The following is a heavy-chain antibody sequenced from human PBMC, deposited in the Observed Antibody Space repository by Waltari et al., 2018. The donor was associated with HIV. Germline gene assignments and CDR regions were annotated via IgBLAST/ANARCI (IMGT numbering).Heavy chain of an antibody. CDR1: GFNFSNSA. D-gene: IGHD3-10*01. V-gene: IGHV3-33*02. CDR2: IWADGSHE. J-gene: IGHJ6*02. CDR3: ARDQHSATNYYGLDV. Sequence: QVHLVESGGAVVQSGTSLRLSCAASGFNFSNSAMHWVRQGPGKGLEWLSVIWADGSHESYADFAKGRFTISRDDSDNTLFLYLSGLRADDTAVYYCARDQHSATNYYGLDVWGQGTTVTVS.